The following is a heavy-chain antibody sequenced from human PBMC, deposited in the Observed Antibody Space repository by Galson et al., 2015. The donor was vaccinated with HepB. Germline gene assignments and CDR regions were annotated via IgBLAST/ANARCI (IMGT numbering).Heavy chain of an antibody. CDR3: ARGIGATGEIDY. CDR1: GYTFSNYI. J-gene: IGHJ4*02. V-gene: IGHV1-18*01. D-gene: IGHD7-27*01. CDR2: ISAYSGKT. Sequence: SVKVSCKASGYTFSNYIINWVRQAPGQGLEWMGWISAYSGKTNFAQKFQGRVNLTMDTSTSTAYMELRTLRSDDTAVYYCARGIGATGEIDYWARGTLVTVSS.